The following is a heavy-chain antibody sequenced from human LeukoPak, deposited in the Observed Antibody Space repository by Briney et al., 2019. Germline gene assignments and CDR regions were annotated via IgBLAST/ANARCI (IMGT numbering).Heavy chain of an antibody. Sequence: SETLSLTCAVSGGSIRSYYWSWVRQPPGKGLEWIGYISYSGSTNYNPSLKSRVTISADTSKNQFSLKLSSVTAADTAVYYCARVRRGVRGVPDWGQGTLVTVSS. V-gene: IGHV4-59*01. D-gene: IGHD3-10*01. CDR2: ISYSGST. CDR3: ARVRRGVRGVPD. CDR1: GGSIRSYY. J-gene: IGHJ4*02.